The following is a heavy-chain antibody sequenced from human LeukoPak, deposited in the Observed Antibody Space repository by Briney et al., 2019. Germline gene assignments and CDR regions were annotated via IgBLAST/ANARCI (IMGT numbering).Heavy chain of an antibody. V-gene: IGHV1-18*01. CDR3: ARDPSNTSGRYIYFDY. D-gene: IGHD2-2*01. CDR1: GNTFTRCA. J-gene: IGHJ4*02. CDR2: ISTYNGDT. Sequence: ASVKVSCKASGNTFTRCAISWVRQAPGQGLEWMGWISTYNGDTNYAQNFQGRVTMTTDTSTTTAYMELRSLRSDDSAIYFCARDPSNTSGRYIYFDYWGQGTLVTVSS.